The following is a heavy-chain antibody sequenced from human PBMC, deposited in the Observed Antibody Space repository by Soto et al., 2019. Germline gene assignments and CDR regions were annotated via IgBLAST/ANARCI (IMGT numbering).Heavy chain of an antibody. V-gene: IGHV1-3*01. Sequence: ASVEVSCKASGYTFTSYSMHWVRQAPGQRLEWMGWINAGNGNTKYSQKFQGRVTITRDTSASTAYMELSSLRSEDTAVYYCARADSYYYDSSGSRSDYFDYWGQGTLVTV. J-gene: IGHJ4*02. CDR3: ARADSYYYDSSGSRSDYFDY. CDR1: GYTFTSYS. D-gene: IGHD3-22*01. CDR2: INAGNGNT.